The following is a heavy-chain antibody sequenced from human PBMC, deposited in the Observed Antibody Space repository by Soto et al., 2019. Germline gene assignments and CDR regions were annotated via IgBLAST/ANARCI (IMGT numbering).Heavy chain of an antibody. V-gene: IGHV3-33*01. CDR2: IWYDGSNK. D-gene: IGHD6-19*01. Sequence: QVQLVESGGGVVQRGGSLRLSCAASGFTFSSYGMHWVRQAPGKGLEWVAVIWYDGSNKYYADSVKGRYTISRDDSKNTVYLQMNSLRAEDTAVYYCTRDPVIAVADYDGFDIWGQGTSVTVSS. CDR1: GFTFSSYG. CDR3: TRDPVIAVADYDGFDI. J-gene: IGHJ3*02.